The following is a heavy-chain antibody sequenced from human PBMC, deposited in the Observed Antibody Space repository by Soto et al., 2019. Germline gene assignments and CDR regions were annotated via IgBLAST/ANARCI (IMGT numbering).Heavy chain of an antibody. Sequence: SLTCAVSSGSISSGGYSGSWIRQPPGKGLEWIGYIYHSGSTYYNPSLRSRVTISVDRSKNQFSLKLSSVTAADTAVYYCARLDLRMNWLDPWGQGTLVIVSS. CDR1: SGSISSGGYS. D-gene: IGHD3-3*01. J-gene: IGHJ5*02. CDR3: ARLDLRMNWLDP. CDR2: IYHSGST. V-gene: IGHV4-30-2*01.